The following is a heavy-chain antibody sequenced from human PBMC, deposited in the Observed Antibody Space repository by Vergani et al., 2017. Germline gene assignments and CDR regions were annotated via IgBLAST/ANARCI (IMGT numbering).Heavy chain of an antibody. D-gene: IGHD2-2*02. J-gene: IGHJ5*02. CDR2: TWYDGNNK. CDR1: GFTFNQYG. Sequence: QVQLVESGGGVVQPGRSLRLSCAASGFTFNQYGMHWVRQAPGKGLEWVAVTWYDGNNKQYADSVKGRFTISRDNSKSTMYLQMNSLRDEDTGVYYCARDVGYCSSTSCYSWFDTWGQGTLVTVSS. V-gene: IGHV3-33*01. CDR3: ARDVGYCSSTSCYSWFDT.